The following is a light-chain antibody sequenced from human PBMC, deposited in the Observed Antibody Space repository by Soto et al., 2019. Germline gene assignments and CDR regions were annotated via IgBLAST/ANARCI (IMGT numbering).Light chain of an antibody. CDR3: FSYTSSGTYI. CDR2: EVS. J-gene: IGLJ1*01. Sequence: SALTQPASVSGSPGQSITISCTGTSSDVGNYKYVSWYQQHPGKAPKLMIYEVSNRPSGVSNRFSGSKSGNTASLTLSGLQAEDETDYYCFSYTSSGTYIFGTGT. V-gene: IGLV2-14*01. CDR1: SSDVGNYKY.